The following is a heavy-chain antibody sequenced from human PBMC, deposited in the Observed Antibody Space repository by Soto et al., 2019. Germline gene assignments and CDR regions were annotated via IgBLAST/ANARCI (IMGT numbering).Heavy chain of an antibody. CDR2: IYFDGITT. CDR3: ARGGAMGVDY. J-gene: IGHJ4*02. Sequence: LRLSCTASGFTFNTHWMHWVRQAPGKGLVWVSRIYFDGITTNYADSVKGRLAVSRDNAKNTVYLHVNTLRDEDTAVYYCARGGAMGVDYWGQGTLVTVSS. D-gene: IGHD1-26*01. CDR1: GFTFNTHW. V-gene: IGHV3-74*01.